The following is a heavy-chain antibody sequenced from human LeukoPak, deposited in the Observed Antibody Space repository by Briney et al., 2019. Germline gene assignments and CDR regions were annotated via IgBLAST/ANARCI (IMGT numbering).Heavy chain of an antibody. J-gene: IGHJ4*02. CDR3: ATDRSGSSDY. CDR2: ISGSGGST. D-gene: IGHD1-26*01. CDR1: GFTFNSYA. Sequence: PGGSLRLSCAASGFTFNSYAMTWVRQAPGKGLEWVSVISGSGGSTYYADSVKGRFTLSRDNSKSTLYLQMHSLRAEDTAVYYCATDRSGSSDYWGQGTLVTVSS. V-gene: IGHV3-23*01.